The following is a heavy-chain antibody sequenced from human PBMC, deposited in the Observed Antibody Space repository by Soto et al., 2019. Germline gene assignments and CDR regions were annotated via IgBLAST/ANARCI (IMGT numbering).Heavy chain of an antibody. CDR1: GFTFSSYS. CDR2: ISSRSSYI. CDR3: ARDHNDILTGYYNPLGY. Sequence: PGGSLRLSCAASGFTFSSYSMNWVRQAPGKGLEWVSSISSRSSYIYYADSVKGRFTISRDNAKNSLYLQMNSLRAEDTAVYYCARDHNDILTGYYNPLGYWGQGTLVTV. J-gene: IGHJ4*02. V-gene: IGHV3-21*01. D-gene: IGHD3-9*01.